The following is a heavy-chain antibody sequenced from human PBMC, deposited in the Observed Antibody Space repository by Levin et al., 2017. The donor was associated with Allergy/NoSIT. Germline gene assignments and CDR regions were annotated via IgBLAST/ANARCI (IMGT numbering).Heavy chain of an antibody. V-gene: IGHV3-21*06. CDR1: GFTFSSYN. CDR2: ISASSSNR. Sequence: GGSLRLSCAASGFTFSSYNMIWVRQAPGKGLEWVSSISASSSNRHYAGSVKGRFTISRDNAENSLHLQMNSLRVEDTAVYYCARIQEPHYFDFWGQGSLVTVSS. D-gene: IGHD1-14*01. CDR3: ARIQEPHYFDF. J-gene: IGHJ4*02.